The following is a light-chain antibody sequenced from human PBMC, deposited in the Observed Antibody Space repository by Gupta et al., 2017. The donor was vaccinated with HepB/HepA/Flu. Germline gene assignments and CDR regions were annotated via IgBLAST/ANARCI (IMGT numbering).Light chain of an antibody. CDR2: GAS. J-gene: IGKJ2*04. V-gene: IGKV3-20*01. CDR1: QSVSSSY. CDR3: QQYGSSPLCS. Sequence: ELVLTQSPATLSLSPGERATLSCRASQSVSSSYVAWYQQKPGQAPRLLIYGASSRATGIPDRFSGSGSGTDFTLIISRLEPEDFAVYYCQQYGSSPLCSFGQGTKLEIK.